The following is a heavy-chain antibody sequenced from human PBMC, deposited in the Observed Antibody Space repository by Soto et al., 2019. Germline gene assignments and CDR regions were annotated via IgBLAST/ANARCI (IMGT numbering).Heavy chain of an antibody. CDR3: ATDGGGGGY. CDR1: GFTVSNNY. J-gene: IGHJ4*02. V-gene: IGHV3-53*01. Sequence: EVQLVESGGGLIQPGGSLRLSCAVSGFTVSNNYMSWVRQAPGKGLEGVSVIYSGGYTAYGDSVKGRFTISRDNSKNTLFLKMNSPGAADPALYYWATDGGGGGYWGQGTLVTVSS. CDR2: IYSGGYT. D-gene: IGHD3-10*01.